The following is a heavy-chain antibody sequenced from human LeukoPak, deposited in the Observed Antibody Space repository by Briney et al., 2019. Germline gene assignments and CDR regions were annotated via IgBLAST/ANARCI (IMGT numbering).Heavy chain of an antibody. D-gene: IGHD6-13*01. CDR1: GFTFDDYA. V-gene: IGHV3-30*18. CDR2: ISYDGSDK. Sequence: PGGSLRLSCAASGFTFDDYAMHWVRQAPGKGLEWVAVISYDGSDKYYADSVKGRFTISRDNSKNTLYLQMNSLRAEDTAVYYCAKDPRRYSRTGGYFDYWGQGTLVTVSS. CDR3: AKDPRRYSRTGGYFDY. J-gene: IGHJ4*02.